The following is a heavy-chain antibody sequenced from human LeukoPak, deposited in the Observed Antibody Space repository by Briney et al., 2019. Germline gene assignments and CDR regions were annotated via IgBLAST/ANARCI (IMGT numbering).Heavy chain of an antibody. CDR2: IWCDGTNK. CDR1: GFTFSHYG. Sequence: GGSLRLSCAASGFTFSHYGMHWVRQAPGKGLEWVAVIWCDGTNKYYADSVKGRFSISRDDSQKRVFLQMNSLRAEDTAVYYCARDAQRGFDYSNSLQYWGQGALVTVSS. V-gene: IGHV3-33*01. J-gene: IGHJ4*02. CDR3: ARDAQRGFDYSNSLQY. D-gene: IGHD4-11*01.